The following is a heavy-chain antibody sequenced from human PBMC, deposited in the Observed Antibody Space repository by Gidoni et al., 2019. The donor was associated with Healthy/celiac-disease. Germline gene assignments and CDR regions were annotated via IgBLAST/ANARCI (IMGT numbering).Heavy chain of an antibody. CDR2: IKQDGSEK. J-gene: IGHJ6*02. Sequence: EVQLVESGGGLVQPVGSLRLSCAASGFTLLSYWLSWVRQAPGKGLEWVANIKQDGSEKYYVDSVKGRFTISRDNAKNSLYLQMNSLRAEDTAVYYCARANGGYVYYYYYYYGMDVWGQGTTVTVSS. CDR3: ARANGGYVYYYYYYYGMDV. V-gene: IGHV3-7*03. CDR1: GFTLLSYW. D-gene: IGHD6-25*01.